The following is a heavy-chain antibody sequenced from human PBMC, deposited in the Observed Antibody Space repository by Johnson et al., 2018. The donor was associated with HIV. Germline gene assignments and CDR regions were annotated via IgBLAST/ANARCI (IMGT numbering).Heavy chain of an antibody. CDR1: GFTFSSYA. CDR3: AREMGLKPLGAKTLPDAFDI. V-gene: IGHV3-30*04. D-gene: IGHD1-26*01. CDR2: ISYDGSNK. Sequence: QVQLVESGGGVVQPGRSLRLSCAASGFTFSSYAMHWVRQAPGKGLEWVAVISYDGSNKYYADSVKGRFTISRDNSKNTLYLQMNSLRAEDTAVYYCAREMGLKPLGAKTLPDAFDIWGQGTMVTVSS. J-gene: IGHJ3*02.